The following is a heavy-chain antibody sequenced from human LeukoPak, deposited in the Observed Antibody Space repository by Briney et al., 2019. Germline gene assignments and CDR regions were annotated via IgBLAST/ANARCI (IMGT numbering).Heavy chain of an antibody. D-gene: IGHD6-13*01. V-gene: IGHV3-7*01. CDR2: VKQDGSEK. Sequence: GGSLRLSCAASGFTFRNYWMSWVRQAPGKGLEWVAKVKQDGSEKYYVDSVKGRFAVSRDNAKNSLYLQMNSLRAEDTAVYYCARGSSSCPDYWGQGTLVTVSS. J-gene: IGHJ4*02. CDR3: ARGSSSCPDY. CDR1: GFTFRNYW.